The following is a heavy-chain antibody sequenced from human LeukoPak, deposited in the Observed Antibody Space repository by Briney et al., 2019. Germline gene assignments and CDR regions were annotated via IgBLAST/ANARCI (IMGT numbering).Heavy chain of an antibody. CDR2: ITGSTGST. J-gene: IGHJ4*02. V-gene: IGHV3-23*01. CDR1: GFTFSSYA. Sequence: GGSLRLSCAASGFTFSSYAMTWVRQPPGKGLEGVSSITGSTGSTYYADSVKGRFTISRDNSKNTLYLQMNSLRAEDTAVYYCAKDAKYSSSSRFDYWGQGTLVTVSS. CDR3: AKDAKYSSSSRFDY. D-gene: IGHD6-6*01.